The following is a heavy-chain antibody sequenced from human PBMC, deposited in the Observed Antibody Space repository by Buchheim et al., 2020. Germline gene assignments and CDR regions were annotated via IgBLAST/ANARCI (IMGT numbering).Heavy chain of an antibody. Sequence: QVQLQESGPGLVKPSQTLSLTCTVSGGSISSGGYYWSWIRQHPGKGLEWIGYIYYSGSTYYNPSPKSRVTISVDTSKNQFSLKLSSVTAADTAVYYCARLEGYYSSSWWEGNWFDPWGQGTL. J-gene: IGHJ5*02. V-gene: IGHV4-31*03. CDR2: IYYSGST. CDR3: ARLEGYYSSSWWEGNWFDP. D-gene: IGHD6-13*01. CDR1: GGSISSGGYY.